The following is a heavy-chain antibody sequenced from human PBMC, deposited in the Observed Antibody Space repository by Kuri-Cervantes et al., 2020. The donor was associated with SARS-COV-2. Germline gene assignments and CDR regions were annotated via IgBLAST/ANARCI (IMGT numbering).Heavy chain of an antibody. D-gene: IGHD2-2*01. CDR2: ISAYNGNT. Sequence: ASVKVSCKASGYTFSSYGISWVRQAPGQGPEWMGWISAYNGNTKSAQKLQGRVTMTTDTSTSTAYMQLRSLRSDDTAVYYCARDGYCSSTSCYARRYYYGMDVWGQGTTVTVSS. CDR3: ARDGYCSSTSCYARRYYYGMDV. J-gene: IGHJ6*02. CDR1: GYTFSSYG. V-gene: IGHV1-18*01.